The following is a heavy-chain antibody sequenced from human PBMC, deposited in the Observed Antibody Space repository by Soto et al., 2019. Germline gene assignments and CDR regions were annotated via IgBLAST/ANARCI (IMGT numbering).Heavy chain of an antibody. J-gene: IGHJ4*02. CDR2: IFHSGHT. Sequence: QVQLQESGPGLVKPSETLSLTCTVSGTFFTVYYWSWIRQPPGKGLEWIGYIFHSGHTKYNPSLKRRVTFSSGTAKNQFSLTLDSVTAADTAVYYCPGEGGGYRFDYWGQGFLVTASS. CDR1: GTFFTVYY. V-gene: IGHV4-59*01. D-gene: IGHD1-26*01. CDR3: PGEGGGYRFDY.